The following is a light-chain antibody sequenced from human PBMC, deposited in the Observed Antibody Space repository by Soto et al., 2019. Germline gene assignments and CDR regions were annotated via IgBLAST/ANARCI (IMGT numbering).Light chain of an antibody. CDR3: QQYNSYSEA. Sequence: QMTQSPSALSGPVGDRVTITCRASQTISSWLAWYQQKPGKAPKLLIYKASTLKSGVPSRFSGSGSGTEFTLTISSLQPDDFATYYCQQYNSYSEAFGQGTKVDIK. V-gene: IGKV1-5*03. CDR1: QTISSW. CDR2: KAS. J-gene: IGKJ1*01.